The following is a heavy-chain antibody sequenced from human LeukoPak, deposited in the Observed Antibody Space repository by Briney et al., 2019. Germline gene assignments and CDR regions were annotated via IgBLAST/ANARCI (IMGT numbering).Heavy chain of an antibody. CDR3: ARLEQLEREVFFDH. CDR1: GFTFSSFN. D-gene: IGHD1-1*01. CDR2: ISSRSSYI. V-gene: IGHV3-21*01. J-gene: IGHJ4*02. Sequence: GGSLRLSCAASGFTFSSFNMNWVRQAPGRGLEWVLSISSRSSYIYYADSVKGRSTISRDNAKNSLLLQMNSLRAEDTAVYYCARLEQLEREVFFDHWGQGTLVTVSS.